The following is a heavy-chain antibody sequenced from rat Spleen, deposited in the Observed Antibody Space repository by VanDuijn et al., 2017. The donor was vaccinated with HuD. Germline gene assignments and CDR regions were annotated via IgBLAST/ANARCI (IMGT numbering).Heavy chain of an antibody. V-gene: IGHV5S10*01. CDR3: ARRYYSGAWYFDF. Sequence: EVQLVESAGGLVQPGRSLKLSCAASGFIFSDFYMAWVRQAPKKGLEWVATIFYDGSGTYYRDSVKGRFTMSRDNAKSTLYLQMDSLRSEDTATYYCARRYYSGAWYFDFWGPGTMVTVSS. CDR2: IFYDGSGT. J-gene: IGHJ1*01. D-gene: IGHD1-1*01. CDR1: GFIFSDFY.